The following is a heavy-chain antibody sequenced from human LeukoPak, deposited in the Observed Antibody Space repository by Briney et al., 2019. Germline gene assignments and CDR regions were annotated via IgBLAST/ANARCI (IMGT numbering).Heavy chain of an antibody. Sequence: ASVKVSCKASGFTFTSSAMQWVRQARGQRLEWKGWIVVGSGNTNYAQKFQERVTITRDMSTSTAYMELSSLRSEDTAVYYCAADKTDDSSGSKYFDYWGQGTLVTVSS. CDR1: GFTFTSSA. D-gene: IGHD3-22*01. V-gene: IGHV1-58*02. CDR2: IVVGSGNT. CDR3: AADKTDDSSGSKYFDY. J-gene: IGHJ4*02.